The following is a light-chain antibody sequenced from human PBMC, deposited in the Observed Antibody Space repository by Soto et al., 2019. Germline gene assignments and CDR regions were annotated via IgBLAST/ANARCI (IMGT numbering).Light chain of an antibody. J-gene: IGLJ1*01. Sequence: QSLLTQPASVSGSSRQSLTISCTGATSVVGGYNYVSWYQQHPGKAPKLIIYAVDNRPSGLSSRFSGSRSGNTASLTISGLQAEDEADYYCSSYTSISPCVFGTGTKVTVL. V-gene: IGLV2-14*01. CDR1: TSVVGGYNY. CDR2: AVD. CDR3: SSYTSISPCV.